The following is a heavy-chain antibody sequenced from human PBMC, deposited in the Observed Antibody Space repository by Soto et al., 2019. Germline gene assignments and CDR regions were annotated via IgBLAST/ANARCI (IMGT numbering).Heavy chain of an antibody. CDR3: ARSREGGVYYDFWSGYYGAPLFDY. V-gene: IGHV1-8*01. D-gene: IGHD3-3*01. Sequence: ASVKVSCKASGYTFTSYDINWVRQATGQGLEWMGWMNPNSGNTGYAQKFQGRVTMTRNTSISTAYMELSRLRSDDTAVYYCARSREGGVYYDFWSGYYGAPLFDYWGQGTLVTVSS. CDR2: MNPNSGNT. CDR1: GYTFTSYD. J-gene: IGHJ4*02.